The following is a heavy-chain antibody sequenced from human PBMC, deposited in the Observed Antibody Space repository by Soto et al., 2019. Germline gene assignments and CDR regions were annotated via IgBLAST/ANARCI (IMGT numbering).Heavy chain of an antibody. CDR3: TTEKYGAGRVGVYY. V-gene: IGHV1-69*02. D-gene: IGHD3-16*01. Sequence: QVQLVQSGAEVKKPGSSLKVSCETSGGTSTIYTISWVRQAPGQGLQWMGRIVPTLRLTTYAQEFQGGLTIPADTSTSTAHMELSSLTSEDAAVYYCTTEKYGAGRVGVYYWGQGTLVTVSS. CDR2: IVPTLRLT. CDR1: GGTSTIYT. J-gene: IGHJ4*02.